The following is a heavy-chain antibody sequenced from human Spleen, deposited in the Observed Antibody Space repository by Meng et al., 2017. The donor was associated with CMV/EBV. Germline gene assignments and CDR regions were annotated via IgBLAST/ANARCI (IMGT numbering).Heavy chain of an antibody. D-gene: IGHD3-3*02. CDR2: ISTYNGNT. V-gene: IGHV1-18*01. J-gene: IGHJ3*02. CDR3: ARGGGTIFDIVNYAFDI. Sequence: ASVKVSCKASGYTFISYGITWVRQAPGRGLEWMGWISTYNGNTNYAQKFQGRVTMTRDTSISTAYMELSRLRSDDTAVYYCARGGGTIFDIVNYAFDIWGQGTMVTVSS. CDR1: GYTFISYG.